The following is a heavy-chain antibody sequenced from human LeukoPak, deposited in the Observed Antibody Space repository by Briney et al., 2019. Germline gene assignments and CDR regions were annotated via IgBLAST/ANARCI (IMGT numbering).Heavy chain of an antibody. D-gene: IGHD3-10*01. Sequence: VASVKVSCKASGYTFTAYAMIWVRQAPGQGLEWMGIINPSGGSTSYAQKFQGRVTMTRDTSTSTVYMELSSLRSEDTAVYYCARDLNNVGELKNWFDPWGQGTLVTVSS. CDR3: ARDLNNVGELKNWFDP. CDR2: INPSGGST. V-gene: IGHV1-46*01. J-gene: IGHJ5*02. CDR1: GYTFTAYA.